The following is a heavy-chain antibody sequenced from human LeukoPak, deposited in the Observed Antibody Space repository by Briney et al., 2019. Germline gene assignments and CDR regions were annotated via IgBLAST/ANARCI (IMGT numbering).Heavy chain of an antibody. CDR1: GFTFSSYG. V-gene: IGHV3-33*01. CDR3: ARDGDFWSGYYLVY. CDR2: IWYDGSNK. J-gene: IGHJ4*02. D-gene: IGHD3-3*01. Sequence: GGSLRLSCAASGFTFSSYGMHWVRQAPGKGLEWVAVIWYDGSNKYYADSVKGRFTISRDNSKNTLYLQMNSLRAEDTAVYYCARDGDFWSGYYLVYWGQGTLVTVSS.